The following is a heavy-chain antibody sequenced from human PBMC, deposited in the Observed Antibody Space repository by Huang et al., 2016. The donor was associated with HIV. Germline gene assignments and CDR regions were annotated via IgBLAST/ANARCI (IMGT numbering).Heavy chain of an antibody. CDR3: ASGASYEIWTPYYSGWHYSMDV. Sequence: QVHLVQSGAEVKKPGSSVRVSCTASGGSFKISGISWVRQAPGQGLEWLGGILPSLWRANYAQKKSERVTITARESTTTVYMDLTSLRPEDTAVYYCASGASYEIWTPYYSGWHYSMDVWGEGTTVTVSS. CDR1: GGSFKISG. J-gene: IGHJ6*03. V-gene: IGHV1-69*13. D-gene: IGHD3-9*01. CDR2: ILPSLWRA.